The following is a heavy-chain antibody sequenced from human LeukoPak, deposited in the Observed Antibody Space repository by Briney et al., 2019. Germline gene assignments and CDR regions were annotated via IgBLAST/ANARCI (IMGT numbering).Heavy chain of an antibody. V-gene: IGHV4-39*07. J-gene: IGHJ6*03. Sequence: SETLSLTCTVSGGSISSSSYYWGWIRQPPGKGLEWIGSIYYSGSTYYNPSLKSRVTISVDTSKNQFSLKLSSVTAADTAVYYCARVRGGSYPSYYYYYYMDVWGKGTTVTVSS. CDR3: ARVRGGSYPSYYYYYYMDV. D-gene: IGHD3-16*02. CDR1: GGSISSSSYY. CDR2: IYYSGST.